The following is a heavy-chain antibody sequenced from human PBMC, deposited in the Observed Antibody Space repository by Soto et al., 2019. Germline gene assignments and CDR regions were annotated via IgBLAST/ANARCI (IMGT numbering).Heavy chain of an antibody. J-gene: IGHJ6*01. V-gene: IGHV3-30*18. CDR1: GFTFSSYG. CDR3: AKEETATGPRYYYYYGMDV. CDR2: ISYDGSNK. D-gene: IGHD5-18*01. Sequence: QVQLVESGGGVVQPGRSLRLSCAASGFTFSSYGMHWVRQAPGKGLEWVAVISYDGSNKYYADSVKGRFTISRDNSKNTLYLQMNSLRAEDTAVYYCAKEETATGPRYYYYYGMDVW.